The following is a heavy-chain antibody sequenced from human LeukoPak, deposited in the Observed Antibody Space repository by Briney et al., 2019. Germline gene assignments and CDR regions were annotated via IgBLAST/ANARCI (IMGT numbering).Heavy chain of an antibody. V-gene: IGHV3-73*01. D-gene: IGHD2-8*01. CDR1: GFNFSGSA. Sequence: GGSLRLSCAASGFNFSGSAVHWVRQASGKGREWVGRIRSKANSYGTAYSESVKGRFSISRDDSKNTSYLQMNSLKSEDTAVYFCTQWADVAPMDVWGQGTTVIVSS. CDR3: TQWADVAPMDV. J-gene: IGHJ6*02. CDR2: IRSKANSYGT.